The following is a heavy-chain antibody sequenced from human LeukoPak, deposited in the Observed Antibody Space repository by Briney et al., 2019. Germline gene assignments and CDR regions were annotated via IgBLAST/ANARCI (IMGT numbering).Heavy chain of an antibody. CDR3: ARDRLWFGDLIDYFDY. V-gene: IGHV3-30*03. Sequence: GRSLRLSCSASGFTFKNFGMHWVRQAPGKGLEWVAFMSYNGGNKYYTGSVKGGFTVSRDDSKNTVYLQMNSLRGDDTATYYCARDRLWFGDLIDYFDYWGQGTLVTVSS. CDR1: GFTFKNFG. CDR2: MSYNGGNK. J-gene: IGHJ4*02. D-gene: IGHD3-10*01.